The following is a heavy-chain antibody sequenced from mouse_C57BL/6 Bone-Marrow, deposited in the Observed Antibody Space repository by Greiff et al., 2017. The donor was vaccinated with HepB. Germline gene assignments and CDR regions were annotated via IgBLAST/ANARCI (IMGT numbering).Heavy chain of an antibody. CDR2: ISSGGDYI. CDR1: GFTFSSYA. CDR3: TRDQVYGSSYRYFDV. J-gene: IGHJ1*03. V-gene: IGHV5-9-1*02. Sequence: EVNVVESGEGLVKPGGSLKLSCAASGFTFSSYAMSWVRQTPEKRLEWVAYISSGGDYIYYADTVKGRFTISRDNARNTLYLQMSSLKSEDTAMYYCTRDQVYGSSYRYFDVWGTGTTVTVSS. D-gene: IGHD1-1*01.